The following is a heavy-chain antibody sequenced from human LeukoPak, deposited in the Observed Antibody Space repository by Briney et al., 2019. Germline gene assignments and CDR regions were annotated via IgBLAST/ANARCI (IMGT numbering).Heavy chain of an antibody. V-gene: IGHV4-59*01. CDR3: ARETSQKGAHYMDV. CDR1: GFTFSSYS. D-gene: IGHD3-16*01. CDR2: IYYSGST. Sequence: PGGSLRLSCAASGFTFSSYSMNWVRQAPGKGLEWIGYIYYSGSTNYNPSLKSRVTISVDTSKNQFSLKLTSVTAADTAVYYCARETSQKGAHYMDVWGKGTTVTISS. J-gene: IGHJ6*03.